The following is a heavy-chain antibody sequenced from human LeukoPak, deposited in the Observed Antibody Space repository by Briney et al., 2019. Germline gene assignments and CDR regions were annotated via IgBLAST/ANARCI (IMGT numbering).Heavy chain of an antibody. D-gene: IGHD4-11*01. V-gene: IGHV3-48*01. Sequence: GGSLRLSCAASGFTFSSYSINWVRQAPGKGLEWVSYISSSSNTIYYADSVKGRFTISRDNAKNSLYLQMNSLRAEDTAVYYCATDFNPRLQLGYWGQGTLVTVSS. CDR3: ATDFNPRLQLGY. CDR2: ISSSSNTI. J-gene: IGHJ4*02. CDR1: GFTFSSYS.